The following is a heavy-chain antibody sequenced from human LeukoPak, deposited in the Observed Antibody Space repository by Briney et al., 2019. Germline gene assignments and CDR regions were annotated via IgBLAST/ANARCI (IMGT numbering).Heavy chain of an antibody. V-gene: IGHV1-46*01. J-gene: IGHJ4*02. CDR1: GYTFTSYY. Sequence: ASVKVSCKASGYTFTSYYMHWVRQAPGQGLEWMGIINPSGGSTNYAQKFQGRVTITTDESTSTAYMELSSLRSEDTAVYYCAREGGATPFDYWGQGTLVTVSS. D-gene: IGHD1-26*01. CDR2: INPSGGST. CDR3: AREGGATPFDY.